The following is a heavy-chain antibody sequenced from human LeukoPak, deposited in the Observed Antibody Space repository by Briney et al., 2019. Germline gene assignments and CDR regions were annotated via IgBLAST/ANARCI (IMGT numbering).Heavy chain of an antibody. CDR3: ARAPKCTVTICYYYMDV. CDR1: GYTFTSYY. V-gene: IGHV1-46*01. J-gene: IGHJ6*03. CDR2: INPSGGST. D-gene: IGHD4-17*01. Sequence: ASVKVSCKASGYTFTSYYMHWVRQAPGQGLEWMGIINPSGGSTSYAQKFQGRVTMTRNTSISTAYMELSSLRSEDTAVYYCARAPKCTVTICYYYMDVWGKGTTVTISS.